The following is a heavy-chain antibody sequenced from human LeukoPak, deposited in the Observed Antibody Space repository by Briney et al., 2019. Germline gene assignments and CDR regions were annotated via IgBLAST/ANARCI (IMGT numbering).Heavy chain of an antibody. CDR1: GYTLTELS. CDR3: ATGTIVVVPAAIRGGGYYYYGMDV. J-gene: IGHJ6*02. Sequence: ASVKVSCKVSGYTLTELSMHWVRQAPGKGLEWMGGFDPEVGETIYAQKFQGRVTMTEDTSTDTAYMELSSLRSEDTAVYYCATGTIVVVPAAIRGGGYYYYGMDVWGQGTTVTVSS. V-gene: IGHV1-24*01. D-gene: IGHD2-2*02. CDR2: FDPEVGET.